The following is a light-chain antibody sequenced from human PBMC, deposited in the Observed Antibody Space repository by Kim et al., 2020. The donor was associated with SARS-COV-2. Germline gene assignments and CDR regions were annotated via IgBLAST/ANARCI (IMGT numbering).Light chain of an antibody. V-gene: IGKV1-5*03. J-gene: IGKJ4*01. CDR1: QSISRE. CDR3: HQYDSYPLT. Sequence: ASLGDRVNITCRASQSISRELAWYQQKPGKAPKFLIYQASSLESGVPSRFSGSGSGTEFTLTISSLQPDDSATYYCHQYDSYPLTFGGGTKVDIK. CDR2: QAS.